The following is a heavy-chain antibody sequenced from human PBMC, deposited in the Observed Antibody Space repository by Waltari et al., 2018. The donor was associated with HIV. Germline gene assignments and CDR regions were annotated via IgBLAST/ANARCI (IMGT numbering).Heavy chain of an antibody. J-gene: IGHJ4*02. CDR3: AKDKVVVPAAFLGY. CDR1: VVTFSRYA. Sequence: EVQLLESGGGLVQPGGSLRLSCAGSVVTFSRYARSWVRQAPGKGLEWVSAISGSGGSTYYADSVKGRFTISRDNSKNTLYLQMNSLRAEDTAVYYCAKDKVVVPAAFLGYWGQGTMVTVSS. D-gene: IGHD2-2*01. CDR2: ISGSGGST. V-gene: IGHV3-23*01.